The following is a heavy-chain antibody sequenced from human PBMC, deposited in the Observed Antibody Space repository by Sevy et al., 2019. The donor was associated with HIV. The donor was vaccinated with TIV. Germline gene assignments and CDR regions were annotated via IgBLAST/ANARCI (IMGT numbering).Heavy chain of an antibody. V-gene: IGHV1-69*13. Sequence: ASVKVSCKASGVTFSGYAINWVRQTPGQGLEWMGWIVPSFDLSKYAQKFQGRVTFTADESTDTAYMKLSSLRSDDTAVSYCARPQSPSGNSSSGDAFDVWGQGTMVTVSS. J-gene: IGHJ3*01. D-gene: IGHD6-13*01. CDR2: IVPSFDLS. CDR3: ARPQSPSGNSSSGDAFDV. CDR1: GVTFSGYA.